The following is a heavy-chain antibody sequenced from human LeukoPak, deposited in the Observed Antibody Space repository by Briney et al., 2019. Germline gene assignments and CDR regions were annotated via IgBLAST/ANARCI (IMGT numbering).Heavy chain of an antibody. CDR2: IYSGGST. CDR3: ARGGPTTLSP. CDR1: GFTFSSYA. V-gene: IGHV3-66*01. J-gene: IGHJ5*02. Sequence: QAGGSLRLSCAASGFTFSSYAMSWVRQAPGKGLEWVSVIYSGGSTYYADSVKGRFTISRDNSKNTLYLQMNSLRAEDTAVYYCARGGPTTLSPWGQGTLVTVSS. D-gene: IGHD2/OR15-2a*01.